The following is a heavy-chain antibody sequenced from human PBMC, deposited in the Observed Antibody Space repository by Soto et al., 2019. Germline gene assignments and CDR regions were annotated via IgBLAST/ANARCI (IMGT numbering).Heavy chain of an antibody. D-gene: IGHD1-26*01. CDR3: AKGLVGYVFGVQDYYFGMDV. CDR2: ISYDGNNK. CDR1: GFKFSTYG. Sequence: QVQLVESGGGVVQPGRSLRLSCGASGFKFSTYGMHWVRQAPGKGLEWVAVISYDGNNKDYADSVKGRFTISRDNSKNTSYLQMNSLRAEDTAVSYCAKGLVGYVFGVQDYYFGMDVWGQGTTVAVSS. J-gene: IGHJ6*02. V-gene: IGHV3-30*18.